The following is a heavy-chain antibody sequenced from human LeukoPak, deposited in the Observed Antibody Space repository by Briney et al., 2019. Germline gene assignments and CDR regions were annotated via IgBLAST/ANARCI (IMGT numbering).Heavy chain of an antibody. V-gene: IGHV3-30*02. CDR2: IRYDGNNK. D-gene: IGHD1-26*01. J-gene: IGHJ3*02. CDR3: AKNNLVGATVEAFDI. Sequence: GGSLRLSCAASGFTFSSYSMNWVRQAPGKGLEWVTFIRYDGNNKYFADSVKGRFTISRDNSKNTLYLQMNGLRAEDTAVYYCAKNNLVGATVEAFDIWGQGTMVTVSS. CDR1: GFTFSSYS.